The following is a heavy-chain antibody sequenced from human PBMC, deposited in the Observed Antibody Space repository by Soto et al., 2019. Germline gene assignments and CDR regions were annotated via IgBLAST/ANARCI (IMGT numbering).Heavy chain of an antibody. CDR2: IYYSEST. Sequence: PSETLSLTCTVSGGSISSYYWSWIRQPPGKGLEWIGYIYYSESTNYNPSLKSRVTISVDTSKNQFSLKLSSVTAADTAVYYCARINGDLVDYWGQGTLVTVSS. CDR3: ARINGDLVDY. J-gene: IGHJ4*02. CDR1: GGSISSYY. D-gene: IGHD4-17*01. V-gene: IGHV4-59*01.